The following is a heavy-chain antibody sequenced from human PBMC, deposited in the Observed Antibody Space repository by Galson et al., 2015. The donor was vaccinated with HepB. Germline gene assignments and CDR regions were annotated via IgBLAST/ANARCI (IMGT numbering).Heavy chain of an antibody. V-gene: IGHV3-30-3*01. Sequence: FLRLSCAASGFTFSYHAMHWVRQAPGKGLEWVAIISYDGSNKFYADSVKGRFTISRDNSKNTLYLQMNSLRAEDTALYYCARDRAIPPYHYYGMDLWGQGTTVTVSS. J-gene: IGHJ6*02. CDR2: ISYDGSNK. D-gene: IGHD2-21*01. CDR1: GFTFSYHA. CDR3: ARDRAIPPYHYYGMDL.